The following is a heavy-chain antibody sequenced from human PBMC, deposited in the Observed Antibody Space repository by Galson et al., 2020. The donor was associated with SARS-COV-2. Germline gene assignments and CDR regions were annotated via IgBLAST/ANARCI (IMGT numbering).Heavy chain of an antibody. CDR2: ISGSGGHA. D-gene: IGHD3-3*01. CDR1: GFNFNSYA. V-gene: IGHV3-23*01. Sequence: GGSLRLSCKVSGFNFNSYAMTWVRQAPGRGLEWVSVISGSGGHAYYADSVKGRFTISRDNPKNTGYLQMNSLRAEDTAVYYCAKTSPPSITIFGVAPDYWGQGTLVTVSS. J-gene: IGHJ4*02. CDR3: AKTSPPSITIFGVAPDY.